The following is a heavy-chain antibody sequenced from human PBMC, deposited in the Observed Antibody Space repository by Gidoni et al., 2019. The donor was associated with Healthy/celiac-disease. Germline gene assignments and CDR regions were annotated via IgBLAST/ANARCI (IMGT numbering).Heavy chain of an antibody. D-gene: IGHD2-8*01. CDR3: AKDPIDGVVY. CDR1: GFTFSSYG. Sequence: QVQLVESGGGVVQPGRSLRLSCAASGFTFSSYGMHWVRQAPGKGLEWVAVISYDGSNKYYADSVKGRFTISRDNSKNTLYLQMNSLRAEDTAVYYCAKDPIDGVVYWGQGTLVTVSS. J-gene: IGHJ4*02. CDR2: ISYDGSNK. V-gene: IGHV3-30*18.